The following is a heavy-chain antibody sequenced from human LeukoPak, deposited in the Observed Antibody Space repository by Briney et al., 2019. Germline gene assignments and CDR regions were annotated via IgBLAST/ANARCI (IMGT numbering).Heavy chain of an antibody. CDR1: GFTFSSYA. Sequence: GGSLRLSCAASGFTFSSYAMSWVRQAPGKGLEWVSAISGSGGSTYYADSVKGRFTISRDNSKNTLYPQMNSLRAEDTAVYYCAKDKDYGVLGWFDPWGQGTLVTVSS. CDR3: AKDKDYGVLGWFDP. J-gene: IGHJ5*02. D-gene: IGHD4-17*01. CDR2: ISGSGGST. V-gene: IGHV3-23*01.